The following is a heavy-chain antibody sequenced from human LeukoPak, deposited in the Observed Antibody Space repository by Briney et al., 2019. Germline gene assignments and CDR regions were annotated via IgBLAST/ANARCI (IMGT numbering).Heavy chain of an antibody. Sequence: GGSLRLSCAASGFTFSSYAMHWVRQAPGMGLEWVAVISYDGSNKYYADSVKGRFTISRDNSKNTLYLQMNSLRAEDTAVYYCARELGIAAAPLDYWGQGTLVTVSS. CDR3: ARELGIAAAPLDY. V-gene: IGHV3-30*04. CDR1: GFTFSSYA. J-gene: IGHJ4*02. CDR2: ISYDGSNK. D-gene: IGHD6-13*01.